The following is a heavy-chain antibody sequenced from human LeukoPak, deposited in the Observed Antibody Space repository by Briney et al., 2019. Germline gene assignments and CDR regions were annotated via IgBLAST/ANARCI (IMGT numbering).Heavy chain of an antibody. J-gene: IGHJ4*02. Sequence: GGSLRLSCAASGFTFTSYAMNWVRQAPGKGLEWVAVISSDGTNKYYADSVKGRFTISRDNSKNTLYLQVSSLRAEDTAVYYCARGAYEIVVVTAPTYCGQGTLVTVSS. V-gene: IGHV3-30-3*01. D-gene: IGHD2-21*02. CDR3: ARGAYEIVVVTAPTY. CDR2: ISSDGTNK. CDR1: GFTFTSYA.